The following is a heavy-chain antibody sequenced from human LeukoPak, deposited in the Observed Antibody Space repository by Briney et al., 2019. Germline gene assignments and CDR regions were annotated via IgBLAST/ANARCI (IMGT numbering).Heavy chain of an antibody. Sequence: GGSLRLSCAASGFTFSSYWMSWVRRAPGKGLEWVANIKQDGSEKYYVDSVKGRFTISRDNAKNSLYLQMNSLRAEDTAVYYCARDLWTDYYDSSGYPDYWGQGTLVTVSS. CDR2: IKQDGSEK. CDR1: GFTFSSYW. D-gene: IGHD3-22*01. J-gene: IGHJ4*02. CDR3: ARDLWTDYYDSSGYPDY. V-gene: IGHV3-7*01.